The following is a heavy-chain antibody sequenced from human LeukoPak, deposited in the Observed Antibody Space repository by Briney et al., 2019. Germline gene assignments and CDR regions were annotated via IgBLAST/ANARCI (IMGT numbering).Heavy chain of an antibody. CDR3: GRWGVEAGIDD. Sequence: PGGSLRLSCAASGFTFSTDDMNWIRQAPGKGLEWVSYTSSSGYSIYYADSVKGRFTISRDNANKSLYLQMNSLRAEDTAVYYCGRWGVEAGIDDWGQGTLVIVSS. V-gene: IGHV3-48*03. CDR1: GFTFSTDD. J-gene: IGHJ4*02. D-gene: IGHD6-13*01. CDR2: TSSSGYSI.